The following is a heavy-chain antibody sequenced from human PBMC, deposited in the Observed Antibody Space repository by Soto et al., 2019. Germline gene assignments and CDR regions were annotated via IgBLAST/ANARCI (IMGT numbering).Heavy chain of an antibody. V-gene: IGHV4-34*01. D-gene: IGHD3-16*01. J-gene: IGHJ3*02. Sequence: LSLTCAFYVGSFSGYYGSWIRQPPGKGLEWIGEINHSGSTNDNPSLKSRVTISVDTSKNQFSLKLSSVTAADTDVYYCARGWGGPDACDIWGQGTMVTVSS. CDR1: VGSFSGYY. CDR3: ARGWGGPDACDI. CDR2: INHSGST.